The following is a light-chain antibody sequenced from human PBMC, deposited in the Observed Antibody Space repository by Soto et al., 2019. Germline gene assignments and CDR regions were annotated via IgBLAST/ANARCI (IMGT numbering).Light chain of an antibody. CDR2: KAS. CDR1: QSISSW. CDR3: QQYNSYT. J-gene: IGKJ2*01. Sequence: DIQMTQSPSTLSASVGDRVTITCRASQSISSWLAWYQQKPGKAPKLLIYKASSLESGVPSRFSGSGSGTEFTLTNSSLQPDDFATYYCQQYNSYTFVQWTKLEIK. V-gene: IGKV1-5*03.